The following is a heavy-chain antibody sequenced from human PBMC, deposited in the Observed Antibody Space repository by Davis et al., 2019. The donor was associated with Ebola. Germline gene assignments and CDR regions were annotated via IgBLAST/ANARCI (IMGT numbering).Heavy chain of an antibody. CDR3: ARGGYSGYDYARFFDY. CDR2: IYYSGST. D-gene: IGHD5-12*01. V-gene: IGHV4-59*01. CDR1: GGSISSYY. Sequence: PSETLSLTCTVSGGSISSYYWSWIRQPPGKGLEWIGYIYYSGSTNYNPSLKSPVTISVDTSKNQFSLKLSSVTAADTAVYYCARGGYSGYDYARFFDYWGQGTLVTVSS. J-gene: IGHJ4*02.